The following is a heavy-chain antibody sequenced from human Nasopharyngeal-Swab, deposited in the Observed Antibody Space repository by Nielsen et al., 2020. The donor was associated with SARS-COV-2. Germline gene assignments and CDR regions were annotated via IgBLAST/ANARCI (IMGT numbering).Heavy chain of an antibody. V-gene: IGHV3-33*01. CDR3: AREKWELGGFDY. J-gene: IGHJ4*02. CDR1: GFTFSSYG. CDR2: IWYDGSNK. Sequence: GGSLRLSCAASGFTFSSYGMHWVRQAPGKGLEWVAVIWYDGSNKYYADSVKGRFTISRDNSKNTLYLQMNSLRAEDTAVYYCAREKWELGGFDYWGQGTLVTVSP. D-gene: IGHD1-26*01.